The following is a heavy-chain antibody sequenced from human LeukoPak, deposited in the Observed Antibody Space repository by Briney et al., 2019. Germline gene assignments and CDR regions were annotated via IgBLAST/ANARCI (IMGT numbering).Heavy chain of an antibody. Sequence: SETLSLTCTVSGGSISSNSYYWGWIRQPPGKGLEWIGTIYYSGSTSYNPSLKSRVTISVDTSKNQFSLKLSSVTAADTAVYYCARGSRYCSSTSCLGCRFDPWGQGTLVTVSS. J-gene: IGHJ5*02. CDR3: ARGSRYCSSTSCLGCRFDP. CDR1: GGSISSNSYY. V-gene: IGHV4-39*07. CDR2: IYYSGST. D-gene: IGHD2-2*01.